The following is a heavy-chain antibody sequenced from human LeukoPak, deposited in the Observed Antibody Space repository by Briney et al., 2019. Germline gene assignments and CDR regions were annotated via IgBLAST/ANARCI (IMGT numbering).Heavy chain of an antibody. V-gene: IGHV1-8*02. D-gene: IGHD3-22*01. Sequence: AASVKVSCTASGYTFTSYDINWVRQATGQGLEWMGWMNPNSGNTGYAQKFQGRVTMTRNTSMSTAYMELSSLRSEDTAVYYCARGGERYYDSSGYYLYYFDYWGQGTLVTVSS. CDR1: GYTFTSYD. CDR2: MNPNSGNT. CDR3: ARGGERYYDSSGYYLYYFDY. J-gene: IGHJ4*02.